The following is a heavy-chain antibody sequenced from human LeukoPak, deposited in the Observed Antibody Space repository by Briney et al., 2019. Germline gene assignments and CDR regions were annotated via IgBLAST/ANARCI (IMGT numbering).Heavy chain of an antibody. J-gene: IGHJ4*02. CDR3: AKDHCYGSPGPLDH. Sequence: GGSLKLSCGASGFTFRDYSMHWVRQRPGKGLEWLALITGDGGSKYYADSVEGRFTISRDNRKNSLYMQMNSLTTEDTALYYCAKDHCYGSPGPLDHWGRGTVVTVSS. V-gene: IGHV3-43*01. D-gene: IGHD3-10*01. CDR1: GFTFRDYS. CDR2: ITGDGGSK.